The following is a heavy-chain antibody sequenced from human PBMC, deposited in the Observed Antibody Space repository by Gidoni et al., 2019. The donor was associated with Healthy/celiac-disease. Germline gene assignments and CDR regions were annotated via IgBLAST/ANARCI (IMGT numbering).Heavy chain of an antibody. V-gene: IGHV1-18*04. D-gene: IGHD3-9*01. Sequence: QVQLVQSGAEVKKPGASVKVSCKASGYTFASYGSSWVRQAPGQGLEWRGWISAYHGNTNSAQKLQGRVTMTTDPSTSTAYMELRSLRSDDTAVYYCASRGFYDILTGYSPYYYYGMDVWGQGTTVTVSS. CDR1: GYTFASYG. J-gene: IGHJ6*02. CDR3: ASRGFYDILTGYSPYYYYGMDV. CDR2: ISAYHGNT.